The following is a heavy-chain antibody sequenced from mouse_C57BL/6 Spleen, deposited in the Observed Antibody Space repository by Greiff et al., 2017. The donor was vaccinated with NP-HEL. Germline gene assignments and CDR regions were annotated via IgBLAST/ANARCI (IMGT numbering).Heavy chain of an antibody. V-gene: IGHV1-64*01. CDR1: GYTFTSYW. Sequence: VQLQQPGAELVKPGASVKLSCKASGYTFTSYWMHWVKQRPGQGLEWIGMIHPNSGRTNYNEKFKSKATLTVDKSSSTAYMQLSSLTSEDSAVYYCARRGPSYAMDYWGQGTSVTVSS. CDR2: IHPNSGRT. D-gene: IGHD3-3*01. CDR3: ARRGPSYAMDY. J-gene: IGHJ4*01.